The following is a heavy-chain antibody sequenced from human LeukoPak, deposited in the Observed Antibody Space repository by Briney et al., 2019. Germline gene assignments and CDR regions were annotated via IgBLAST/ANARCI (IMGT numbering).Heavy chain of an antibody. D-gene: IGHD6-19*01. CDR3: AKDIRPGAWYFDY. CDR2: ISWNSGSR. CDR1: GFTFDDYA. V-gene: IGHV3-9*01. Sequence: GGSLRLSCAVSGFTFDDYAMHWVRQAPGPGLEWVSGISWNSGSRGYANSVKGRFTISRDNAKNSLYLQMNRLRAEDTALYYCAKDIRPGAWYFDYWGQGTLVTVSS. J-gene: IGHJ4*02.